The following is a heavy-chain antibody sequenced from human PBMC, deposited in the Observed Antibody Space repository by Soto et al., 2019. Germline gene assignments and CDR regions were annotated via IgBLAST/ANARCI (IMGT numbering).Heavy chain of an antibody. CDR3: ARVARSAAFGGFDP. D-gene: IGHD3-10*01. J-gene: IGHJ5*02. Sequence: ASVKVSCKASGGTFSSYAICWVRQAPGQGLEWMGGIIPIFGTANYAQKFQGRVTITADESTSTAYMELSSLRSEDTAVYYCARVARSAAFGGFDPWGQGTLVTVSS. CDR2: IIPIFGTA. CDR1: GGTFSSYA. V-gene: IGHV1-69*13.